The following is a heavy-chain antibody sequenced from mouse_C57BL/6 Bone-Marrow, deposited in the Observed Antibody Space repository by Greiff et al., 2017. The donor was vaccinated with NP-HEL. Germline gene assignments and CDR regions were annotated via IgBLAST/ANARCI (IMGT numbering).Heavy chain of an antibody. V-gene: IGHV14-4*01. Sequence: EVQLHQSGAELVRPGASVKLSCTASGFNIKDDYMHWVKQRPEQGLEWIGWIDPENGDTEYASKFQGKATITADTSSNTAYLQLSSLTSEDTAVYYCTTGPMDYWGQGTSVTVSS. J-gene: IGHJ4*01. CDR1: GFNIKDDY. CDR2: IDPENGDT. CDR3: TTGPMDY.